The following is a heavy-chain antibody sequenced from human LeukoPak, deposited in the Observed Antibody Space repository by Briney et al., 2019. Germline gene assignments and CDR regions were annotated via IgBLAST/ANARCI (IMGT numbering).Heavy chain of an antibody. V-gene: IGHV1-18*01. J-gene: IGHJ6*03. CDR2: ISLYNGNI. CDR3: ARDAHYSSGWYTNYYYYMDV. CDR1: GYTFTNYG. Sequence: VASVKVSCKASGYTFTNYGLSWVRQAPGQGLEWLAWISLYNGNIHYGQKFQGRLTVTTDTSTSTVYMELSSLRSEDTAVYYCARDAHYSSGWYTNYYYYMDVWGKGTTVTISS. D-gene: IGHD6-19*01.